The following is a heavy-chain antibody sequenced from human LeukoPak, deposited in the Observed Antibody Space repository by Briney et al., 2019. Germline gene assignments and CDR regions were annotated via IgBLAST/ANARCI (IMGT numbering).Heavy chain of an antibody. CDR2: ISYDGSNK. CDR1: RFTFSSYG. D-gene: IGHD5-18*01. Sequence: PGRSLRLSCAASRFTFSSYGMHWVRQAPGNGLEWVALISYDGSNKYYTDSVKGRFTISRDNSKNTLYLQMDSLRAEDTAVYYCAKDRGNSYGYFDYWGQGSLVTVSS. J-gene: IGHJ4*02. CDR3: AKDRGNSYGYFDY. V-gene: IGHV3-30*18.